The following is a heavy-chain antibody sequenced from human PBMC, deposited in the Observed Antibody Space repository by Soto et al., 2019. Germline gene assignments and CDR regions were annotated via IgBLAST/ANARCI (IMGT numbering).Heavy chain of an antibody. Sequence: QVQLVESGGGVVQPGRSLRLSCAASGFTFSNYGMHWVRQAPGKGLEWVAVIWYDGSNKYYADSVKGRFTISRDNSKNTLYLQMNSLRAEDTAVYYCARGTDYYDSSGYPYWGQGTLVTVSS. CDR2: IWYDGSNK. CDR3: ARGTDYYDSSGYPY. V-gene: IGHV3-33*01. CDR1: GFTFSNYG. J-gene: IGHJ4*02. D-gene: IGHD3-22*01.